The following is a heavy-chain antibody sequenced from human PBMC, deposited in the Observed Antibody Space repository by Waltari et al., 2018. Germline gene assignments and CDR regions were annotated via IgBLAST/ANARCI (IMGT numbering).Heavy chain of an antibody. Sequence: QVQLVQSGAEVKKPGSSVKVSCKASGGTFSSYAISWVRQAPGQGLEWMGGVIPIFGTANYAQKFQGRVTITADESTSTAYMELSSLRSEDTAVYYCARSGSGSYKYYYYGMDVWGQGTTVTVSS. D-gene: IGHD3-10*01. CDR2: VIPIFGTA. CDR1: GGTFSSYA. J-gene: IGHJ6*02. V-gene: IGHV1-69*01. CDR3: ARSGSGSYKYYYYGMDV.